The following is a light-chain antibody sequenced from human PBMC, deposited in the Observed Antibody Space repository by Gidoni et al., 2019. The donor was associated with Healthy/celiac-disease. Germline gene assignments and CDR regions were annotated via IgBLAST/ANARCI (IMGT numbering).Light chain of an antibody. CDR3: AAWDDSLSGWV. CDR1: SSNSGSNY. V-gene: IGLV1-47*01. Sequence: SVLTQPPSASRTPGQRVTSSCSGSSSNSGSNYVYWYQQLPGPAPKLLIYRNNQRPSGVPDRFSGSKSGTSASLAISGLRSEDEADYYCAAWDDSLSGWVFGGGTKLTVL. CDR2: RNN. J-gene: IGLJ3*02.